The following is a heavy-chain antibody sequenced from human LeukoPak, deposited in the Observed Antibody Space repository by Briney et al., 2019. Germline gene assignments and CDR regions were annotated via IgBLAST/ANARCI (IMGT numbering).Heavy chain of an antibody. V-gene: IGHV3-23*01. Sequence: QPGGSLRLSCAASGFTFTNCAMTWVRQAPGKGLEWVSSISGSGASTYYSDSAKGRFTISRDNSKNTVYLQMNSLSVEDTAVYYCAKDQSRVGASDPFDSWGQGTLVTVSS. J-gene: IGHJ5*01. CDR3: AKDQSRVGASDPFDS. D-gene: IGHD1-26*01. CDR2: ISGSGAST. CDR1: GFTFTNCA.